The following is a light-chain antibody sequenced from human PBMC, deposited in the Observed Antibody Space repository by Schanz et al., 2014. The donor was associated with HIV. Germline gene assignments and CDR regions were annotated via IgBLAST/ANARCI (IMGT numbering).Light chain of an antibody. Sequence: FMLTQPHSVSESPGKTVTISCTGSSGSIASQFVQWYQQRPGSAPTTVIYEDNQRPSGVPDRFSGSMDITSNSASLTISGLQTEDEADYYCQSYDSSNHEVFGGGTKLTVL. CDR1: SGSIASQF. CDR3: QSYDSSNHEV. V-gene: IGLV6-57*02. J-gene: IGLJ3*02. CDR2: EDN.